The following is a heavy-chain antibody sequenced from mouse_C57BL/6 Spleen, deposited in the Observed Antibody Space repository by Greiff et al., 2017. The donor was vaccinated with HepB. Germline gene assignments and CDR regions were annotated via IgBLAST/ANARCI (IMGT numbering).Heavy chain of an antibody. V-gene: IGHV1-15*01. CDR2: IDPETGGT. CDR1: GYTFTDYE. J-gene: IGHJ2*01. Sequence: QVQLKQSGAELVRPGASVTLSCKASGYTFTDYEMHWVKQTPVHGLEWIGAIDPETGGTAYNQKFKGKAILTADKSSSTAYMELRSLTSEDSAVYYCTGTTVVFDYWGQGTTLTVSS. D-gene: IGHD1-1*01. CDR3: TGTTVVFDY.